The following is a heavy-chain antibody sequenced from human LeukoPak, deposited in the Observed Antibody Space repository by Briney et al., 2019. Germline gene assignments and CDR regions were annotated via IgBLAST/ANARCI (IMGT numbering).Heavy chain of an antibody. CDR3: AKAEGITMIVVVITPFDY. Sequence: GGSLRLSCAASGFTFSSYAMSWVRQAPGKGLEWVSAISGSGGGTYYADSVKGRFTISRDNSKNTLYLQMNSLRAEDTAVYYCAKAEGITMIVVVITPFDYWGQGTLVTVSS. CDR1: GFTFSSYA. D-gene: IGHD3-22*01. J-gene: IGHJ4*02. V-gene: IGHV3-23*01. CDR2: ISGSGGGT.